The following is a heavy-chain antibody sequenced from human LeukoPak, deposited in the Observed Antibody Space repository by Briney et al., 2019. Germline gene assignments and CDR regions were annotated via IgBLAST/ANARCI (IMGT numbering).Heavy chain of an antibody. CDR3: ARGNMVPAYYYYMDV. D-gene: IGHD3-10*01. J-gene: IGHJ6*03. Sequence: SQTLSLICTVSGGSISSGSYYWSWIRQPAGKGLEWIGRIYTSGSTNYNPSLKSRVTISVDTSKNQFSLKLSSVTAADTAVYYCARGNMVPAYYYYMDVWGKGTTVTVSS. CDR1: GGSISSGSYY. CDR2: IYTSGST. V-gene: IGHV4-61*02.